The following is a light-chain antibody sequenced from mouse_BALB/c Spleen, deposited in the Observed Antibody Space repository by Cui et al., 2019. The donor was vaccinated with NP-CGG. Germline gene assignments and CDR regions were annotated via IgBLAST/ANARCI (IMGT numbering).Light chain of an antibody. CDR3: ALWYSNHWV. Sequence: HAVVIQESALTTSPGETVTLTCRSSTGAVTTNNYANWVQEKPDHLFTGLIGGTNNRAPGVPARFSGSLIGDKAALTITGAQTEDEAIYFCALWYSNHWVFGGGTKLTGL. J-gene: IGLJ1*01. V-gene: IGLV1*01. CDR1: TGAVTTNNY. CDR2: GTN.